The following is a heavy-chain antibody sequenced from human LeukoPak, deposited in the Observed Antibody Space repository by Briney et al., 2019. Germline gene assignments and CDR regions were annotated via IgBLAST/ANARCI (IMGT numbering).Heavy chain of an antibody. Sequence: GGSLRLSCAASGFTFSSYWMSWVRQAPGKGLEWVANIKQDGSEKYYVDSVKGRFTISRDNAKNSLYLQMNSLRAEDTAVCYCARDSPYLRFLEWLSDANWFDPWGQGTLVTVSS. V-gene: IGHV3-7*03. CDR1: GFTFSSYW. CDR3: ARDSPYLRFLEWLSDANWFDP. J-gene: IGHJ5*02. D-gene: IGHD3-3*01. CDR2: IKQDGSEK.